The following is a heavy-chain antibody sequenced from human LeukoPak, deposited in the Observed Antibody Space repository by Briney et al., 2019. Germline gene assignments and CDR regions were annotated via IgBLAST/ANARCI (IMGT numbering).Heavy chain of an antibody. CDR3: ANIFGGNSHRSDY. Sequence: GGSLRLSCGASGFTFSSALMSWGRQAPGQGLEWLGRIKGKTDGCTTEYSEPVKGKFTITRDDSKDTLYLQMNRLKSDGTAVYYCANIFGGNSHRSDYWGQGTLVTVSS. D-gene: IGHD4-23*01. J-gene: IGHJ4*02. CDR2: IKGKTDGCTT. V-gene: IGHV3-15*01. CDR1: GFTFSSAL.